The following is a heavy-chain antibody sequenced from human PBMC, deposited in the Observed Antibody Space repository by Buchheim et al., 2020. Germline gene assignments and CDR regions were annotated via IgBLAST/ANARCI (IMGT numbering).Heavy chain of an antibody. CDR2: IRGSGGST. V-gene: IGHV3-23*01. CDR1: GFPFSTYV. J-gene: IGHJ6*02. Sequence: EVQLLESGGDVVQPGGSLSLSCEASGFPFSTYVMTWVRQAPGKGLEWVSSIRGSGGSTYYADSVKGRFTISRDNSKNILYLQMTSLRVQDTAVYYCTKDRLSRLLPNFDLDVWGQGT. CDR3: TKDRLSRLLPNFDLDV. D-gene: IGHD1-7*01.